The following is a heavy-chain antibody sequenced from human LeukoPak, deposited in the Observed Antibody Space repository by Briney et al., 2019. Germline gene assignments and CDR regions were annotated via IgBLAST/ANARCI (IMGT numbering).Heavy chain of an antibody. CDR2: IYSGGST. D-gene: IGHD4-17*01. CDR3: ARGAVTTNYYYGMDV. Sequence: GGSLRLSCAASGFTVSSNYMSWVRQAPGKGPEWVSVIYSGGSTYYADSVKGRFTISRDNSKNTLYLQMNSLRAEDTAVYYCARGAVTTNYYYGMDVWGQGTTVTVSS. CDR1: GFTVSSNY. J-gene: IGHJ6*02. V-gene: IGHV3-53*01.